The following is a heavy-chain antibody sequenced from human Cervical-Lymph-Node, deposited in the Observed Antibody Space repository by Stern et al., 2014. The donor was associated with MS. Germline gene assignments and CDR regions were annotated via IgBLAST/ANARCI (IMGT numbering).Heavy chain of an antibody. Sequence: QVQLVESGGGVVQPGRSLRLSCAASGFTFSNYGMHWVRQAPGKGLDWVAVILYDGSNKYYADSVKGRFTISRDNSKNTLYLQMNSLRAEDTAIYYCAKDRGSSIAARYFDYWGQGTLVTVSS. J-gene: IGHJ4*02. D-gene: IGHD6-6*01. V-gene: IGHV3-30*18. CDR3: AKDRGSSIAARYFDY. CDR1: GFTFSNYG. CDR2: ILYDGSNK.